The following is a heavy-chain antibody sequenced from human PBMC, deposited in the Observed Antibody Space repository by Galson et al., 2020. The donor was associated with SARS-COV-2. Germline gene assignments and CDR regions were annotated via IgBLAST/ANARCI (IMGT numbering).Heavy chain of an antibody. V-gene: IGHV3-7*01. CDR1: GFSFSSYW. CDR3: ARVWFGRDY. CDR2: IKEDGSEK. J-gene: IGHJ4*02. D-gene: IGHD3-10*01. Sequence: GGSLRLSCAASGFSFSSYWMSWVRQAPGKGLEWVASIKEDGSEKNYVDSVKGRFTISRDNAKKSLYLQMNSLRAEDTAVYYCARVWFGRDYWGQGTLVTVSS.